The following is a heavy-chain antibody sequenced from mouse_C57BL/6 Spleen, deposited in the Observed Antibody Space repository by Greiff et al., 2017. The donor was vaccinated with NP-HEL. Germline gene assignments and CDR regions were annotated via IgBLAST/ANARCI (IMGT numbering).Heavy chain of an antibody. Sequence: QVQLKQPGAELVKPGASVKLSCKASGYTFTSYWMQWVKQRPGQGLEWIGEIDPSDSYTNYNQKFKGKATLTVDTSSSTAYMQLSSLTSEDSAVYYCARRDYGSSYRAWFAYWGQGTLVTVSA. V-gene: IGHV1-50*01. CDR2: IDPSDSYT. CDR3: ARRDYGSSYRAWFAY. D-gene: IGHD1-1*01. J-gene: IGHJ3*01. CDR1: GYTFTSYW.